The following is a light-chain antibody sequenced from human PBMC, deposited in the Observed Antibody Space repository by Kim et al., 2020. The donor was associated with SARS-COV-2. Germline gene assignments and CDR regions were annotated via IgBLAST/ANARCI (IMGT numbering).Light chain of an antibody. CDR1: KLGDKY. CDR3: QAWDSRTHWV. CDR2: QNR. J-gene: IGLJ3*02. V-gene: IGLV3-1*01. Sequence: SYELTQPPSVSVSPGQTASITCSGDKLGDKYACWYQQKPGQSPVLVIYQNRKRPSGIPERFSGSKSGDTATLTISGTQAMDEADYYCQAWDSRTHWVFGGGTKLTVL.